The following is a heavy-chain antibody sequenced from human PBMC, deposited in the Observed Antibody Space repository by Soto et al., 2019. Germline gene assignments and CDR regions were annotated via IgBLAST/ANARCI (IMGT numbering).Heavy chain of an antibody. V-gene: IGHV1-2*02. D-gene: IGHD3-9*01. CDR2: INPNSGGT. CDR1: GYTFTGYY. Sequence: ASVKVSCKASGYTFTGYYMHWARRAPGQGLEWMGWINPNSGGTNYAQKFQGRVTMTRDTSISTAYMELSRLRSDDTAWYYCARVHTSFYDILTGYYYYFDYWGQGTLVTVSS. J-gene: IGHJ4*02. CDR3: ARVHTSFYDILTGYYYYFDY.